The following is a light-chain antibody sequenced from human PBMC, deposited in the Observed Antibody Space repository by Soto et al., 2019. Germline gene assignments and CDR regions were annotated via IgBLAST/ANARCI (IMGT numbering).Light chain of an antibody. J-gene: IGKJ1*01. CDR2: DAS. V-gene: IGKV1-5*01. CDR1: QSIGDW. CDR3: QQYNSYSPAT. Sequence: DIPMTQSPSTLAASVGDRVTITCRASQSIGDWLAWYQQKPGKAPNLLIYDASRSVSGVRSRFSGGGSGTEFTLTIISLQPDDFATYYCQQYNSYSPATFGQGTKVEIK.